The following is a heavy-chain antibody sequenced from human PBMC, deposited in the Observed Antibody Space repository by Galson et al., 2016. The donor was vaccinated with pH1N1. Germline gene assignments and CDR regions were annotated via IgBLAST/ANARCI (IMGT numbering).Heavy chain of an antibody. J-gene: IGHJ4*02. CDR1: GYTFTTYY. Sequence: SVKVSCKASGYTFTTYYIHWVRQAPGQGLEWLGVIDPRVGTTKYEQKFQGRLTMTSDTSTSTVSMELSSLKSDDTAVYSCARDLARQHDYWGQGTLVTVSS. V-gene: IGHV1-46*01. D-gene: IGHD1-1*01. CDR2: IDPRVGTT. CDR3: ARDLARQHDY.